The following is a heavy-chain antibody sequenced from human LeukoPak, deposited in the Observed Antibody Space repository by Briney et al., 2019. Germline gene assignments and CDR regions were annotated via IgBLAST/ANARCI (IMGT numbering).Heavy chain of an antibody. D-gene: IGHD3-10*01. Sequence: GASVKVSCQASGGTFSSYAISWGRQAPGQRPGWKGWISPYNGNTNYAQNLQGRATMTTDTSTSTAYMELRSLRSDDTAVYYCARHFYGSGTYYHFDYWGQGTLVTVSS. J-gene: IGHJ4*02. CDR2: ISPYNGNT. V-gene: IGHV1-18*01. CDR3: ARHFYGSGTYYHFDY. CDR1: GGTFSSYA.